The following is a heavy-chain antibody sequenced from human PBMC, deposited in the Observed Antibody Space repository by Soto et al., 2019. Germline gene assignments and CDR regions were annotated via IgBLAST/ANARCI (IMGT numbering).Heavy chain of an antibody. CDR1: GYSISSGYD. V-gene: IGHV4-38-2*02. Sequence: SETLSLTCAVSGYSISSGYDCGWIRQPPGKGLEWIGSIYHSGSTYYNPSLTSRVTISVDTSKNQFSLKLSSVTAADTAVYYCARDRGVRSGWSFNNCFDPWGQGTLVTVSS. D-gene: IGHD6-19*01. J-gene: IGHJ5*02. CDR3: ARDRGVRSGWSFNNCFDP. CDR2: IYHSGST.